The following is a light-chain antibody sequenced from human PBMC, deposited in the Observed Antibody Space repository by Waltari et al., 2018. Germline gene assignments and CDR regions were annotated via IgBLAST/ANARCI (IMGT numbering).Light chain of an antibody. V-gene: IGLV8-61*01. CDR2: KSN. J-gene: IGLJ3*02. CDR3: LLYMGGGIWV. Sequence: QTVVTQEPSLSVSPGGTVTLTGALSSGSLSNTSYASWYQQTPGQAPRTLIYKSNPRSAGVPDRFSGSIFGNKAALTITGAQADDESDYYCLLYMGGGIWVFGGGTKLTVI. CDR1: SGSLSNTSY.